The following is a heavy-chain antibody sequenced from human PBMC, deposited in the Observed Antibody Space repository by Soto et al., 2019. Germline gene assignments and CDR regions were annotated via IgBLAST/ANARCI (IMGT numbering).Heavy chain of an antibody. D-gene: IGHD5-12*01. CDR3: ARVSGYYFLDY. J-gene: IGHJ4*02. CDR2: INAGNGNT. CDR1: GNTVPNYA. V-gene: IGHV1-3*01. Sequence: VKVSCKASGNTVPNYAIHWVRQAPGQRLEWMGWINAGNGNTKYSQKFQGRVTITSNTSASTAYMELSSLRSGDTAVYYCARVSGYYFLDYWGQGTLVTVSS.